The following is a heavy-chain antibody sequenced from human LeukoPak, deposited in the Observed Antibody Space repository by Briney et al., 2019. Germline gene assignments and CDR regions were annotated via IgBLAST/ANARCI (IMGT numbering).Heavy chain of an antibody. D-gene: IGHD6-13*01. J-gene: IGHJ4*02. CDR3: AGRRDGGESDSSSWYVDY. CDR1: GGSISSSSYY. Sequence: SETLSLTCTVSGGSISSSSYYWGWIRQPPGKGLEWIGSIYYSGSTYYNPSLKSRVTISVDTSKNQFSLKLSSVTAADTAVYYCAGRRDGGESDSSSWYVDYWGQGTLVTVSS. CDR2: IYYSGST. V-gene: IGHV4-39*01.